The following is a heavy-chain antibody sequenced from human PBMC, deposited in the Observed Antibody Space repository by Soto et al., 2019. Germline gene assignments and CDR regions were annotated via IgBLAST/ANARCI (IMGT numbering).Heavy chain of an antibody. D-gene: IGHD2-15*01. J-gene: IGHJ4*02. CDR3: ARDRNSRGSVVAATYDY. CDR1: GFTFSSYA. V-gene: IGHV3-30-3*01. Sequence: QVQLVESGGGVVQPGRSLRLSCAASGFTFSSYAMHWVRQAPGKGLEWVAVISYDGSNKYYADSVKGRFTISRDNSKNTLYLQMNSLRAEDTAVYYCARDRNSRGSVVAATYDYWAREPWSPSPQ. CDR2: ISYDGSNK.